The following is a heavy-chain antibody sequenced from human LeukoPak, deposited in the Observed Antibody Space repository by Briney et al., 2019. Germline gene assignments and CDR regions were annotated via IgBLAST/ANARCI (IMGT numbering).Heavy chain of an antibody. D-gene: IGHD1-20*01. CDR2: IYYSGST. V-gene: IGHV4-30-4*01. CDR1: GGSFSGYY. J-gene: IGHJ4*02. Sequence: PSETLSLTCAVYGGSFSGYYWSWIRQPPGKGLEWIGYIYYSGSTYYNPSLKSRVTISVDTSKNQFSLKLSSVTAADTAVYYCARESAVTGTTVGFDYWGQGTLVTVSS. CDR3: ARESAVTGTTVGFDY.